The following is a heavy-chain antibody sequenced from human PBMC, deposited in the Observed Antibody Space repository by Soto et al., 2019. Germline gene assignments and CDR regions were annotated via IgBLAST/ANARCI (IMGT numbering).Heavy chain of an antibody. CDR2: INPSGGST. CDR1: RYTFVSYS. Sequence: ASVKVSCKASRYTFVSYSITWGRQAPEQGLEWMGIINPSGGSTSYAQKFQGRVTMTRDTSTSTVYMELSSLRSEDTAVYYRARTIFGVVTPKGYYYYYGMDVWGQGTTVTVSS. V-gene: IGHV1-46*01. D-gene: IGHD3-3*01. J-gene: IGHJ6*02. CDR3: ARTIFGVVTPKGYYYYYGMDV.